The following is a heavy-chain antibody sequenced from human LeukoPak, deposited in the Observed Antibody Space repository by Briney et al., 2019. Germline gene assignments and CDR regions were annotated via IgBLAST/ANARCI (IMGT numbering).Heavy chain of an antibody. Sequence: GASVKVSCKASGYTFTSYGISWVRQAPGQGLEWMGWISAYNGNTNYAQKLQGRVTMTTDTSTSTAYMEQRRLRSDDTALYYCARDGWVFGVVSPPYWGQGTLVTVSS. CDR2: ISAYNGNT. D-gene: IGHD3-3*01. CDR3: ARDGWVFGVVSPPY. CDR1: GYTFTSYG. V-gene: IGHV1-18*01. J-gene: IGHJ4*02.